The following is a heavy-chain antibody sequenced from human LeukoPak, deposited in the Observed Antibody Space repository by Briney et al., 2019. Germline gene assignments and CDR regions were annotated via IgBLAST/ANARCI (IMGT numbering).Heavy chain of an antibody. Sequence: GRSLRLSCAASGFTFSSYGMHWVRQAPGKGLEWVAVISYDGSNKCYADSVKGRFTISRDNSKNTLYLQMNSLRAEDTAVYYCAKSYNWNYAGPFDYWGQGTLVTVSS. CDR1: GFTFSSYG. J-gene: IGHJ4*02. D-gene: IGHD1-7*01. CDR3: AKSYNWNYAGPFDY. V-gene: IGHV3-30*18. CDR2: ISYDGSNK.